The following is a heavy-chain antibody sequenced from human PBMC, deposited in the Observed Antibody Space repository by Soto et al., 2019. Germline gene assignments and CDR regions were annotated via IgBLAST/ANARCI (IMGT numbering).Heavy chain of an antibody. D-gene: IGHD2-15*01. J-gene: IGHJ6*03. V-gene: IGHV1-3*01. CDR1: GYTFTSYA. Sequence: ASVKVSCKAFGYTFTSYAMHWVRQAPGQRLEWMGWINAGNGNTKYSQKFQGRVTITRDTSASTAYMELSSLRSEDTAVYYCARDPGFCSGGSCYSGYYYMDVWGKGTTVTVSS. CDR3: ARDPGFCSGGSCYSGYYYMDV. CDR2: INAGNGNT.